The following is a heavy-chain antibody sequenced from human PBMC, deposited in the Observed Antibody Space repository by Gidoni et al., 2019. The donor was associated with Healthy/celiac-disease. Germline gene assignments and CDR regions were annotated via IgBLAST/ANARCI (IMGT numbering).Heavy chain of an antibody. V-gene: IGHV4-39*01. CDR1: GGSISSSSYY. CDR3: ARADYSNYIHFDY. J-gene: IGHJ4*02. CDR2: IYSSGIT. D-gene: IGHD4-4*01. Sequence: QLQLQESGPGLVKPSETLSLTCTVSGGSISSSSYYWGWIRQPPGKGLEGIGSIYSSGITYYNPSLKSRVTISVDTSKNQFSLKLSSVTAADTAVYYCARADYSNYIHFDYWGQGTLVTVSS.